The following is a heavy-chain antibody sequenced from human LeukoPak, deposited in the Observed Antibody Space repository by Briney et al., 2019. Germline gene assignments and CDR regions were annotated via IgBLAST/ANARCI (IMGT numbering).Heavy chain of an antibody. CDR1: GGSISSGGYY. Sequence: SQTLSLTCTVSGGSISSGGYYWSWIRQHPGKGLEWIGYIYYSGSTYYNPSLKSRVTISVDTSKNQLSLKLSSVPAADTAVYYCARDSGDWFDPWGQGTLVTVSS. J-gene: IGHJ5*02. D-gene: IGHD3-10*01. CDR3: ARDSGDWFDP. V-gene: IGHV4-31*03. CDR2: IYYSGST.